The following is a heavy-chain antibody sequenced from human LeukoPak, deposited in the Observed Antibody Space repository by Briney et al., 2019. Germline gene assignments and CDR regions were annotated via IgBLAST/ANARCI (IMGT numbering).Heavy chain of an antibody. CDR3: ARHYYGSGSSPMDV. CDR1: GGSISSYY. J-gene: IGHJ6*02. D-gene: IGHD3-10*01. CDR2: IYTSGST. Sequence: PSETLSLTCTVSGGSISSYYWSWIRQPAGKGLGWIGRIYTSGSTNYNPSLKSRVTMSVDTSKNQFSLKLTSVTATDTAVFYCARHYYGSGSSPMDVWGQGTTVTVSS. V-gene: IGHV4-4*07.